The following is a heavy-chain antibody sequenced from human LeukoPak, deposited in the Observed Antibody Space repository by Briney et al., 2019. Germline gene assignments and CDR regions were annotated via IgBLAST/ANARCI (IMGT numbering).Heavy chain of an antibody. CDR3: AREGSGESLDY. D-gene: IGHD4-17*01. CDR2: IWYDGSNK. V-gene: IGHV3-33*01. CDR1: GFTFSSYG. Sequence: GESLKISCAASGFTFSSYGMHWVRQAPGKGLEWVAVIWYDGSNKYYADSVKGRFTISRDNSKNTLYLQMNSLRAEDTAVYYCAREGSGESLDYWGQGTLVTVSS. J-gene: IGHJ4*02.